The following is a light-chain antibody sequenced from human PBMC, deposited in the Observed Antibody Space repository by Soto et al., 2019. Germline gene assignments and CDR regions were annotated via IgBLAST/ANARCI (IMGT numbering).Light chain of an antibody. CDR1: QTITFNF. Sequence: IVLTQSPVTLSLSPGDVATLSCGASQTITFNFLAWYQQKPGLAPRLLVYDASIRADGIPDRFSGSVSGTDFTLTISRLEPEDFAMYYCQHYGDSNPTFGGGTRVEI. CDR2: DAS. CDR3: QHYGDSNPT. J-gene: IGKJ4*01. V-gene: IGKV3D-20*01.